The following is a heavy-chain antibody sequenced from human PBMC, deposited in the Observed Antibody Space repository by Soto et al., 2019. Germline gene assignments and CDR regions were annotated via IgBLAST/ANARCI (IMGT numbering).Heavy chain of an antibody. CDR2: IYYSGST. J-gene: IGHJ6*02. D-gene: IGHD3-3*01. Sequence: SETLSLTCTVSGGSISSYYWSWIRQPPGKGLEWIGYIYYSGSTNYNPSLKSRVTISVDTSKNQFSLKLSSVTAADTAVYYCARGNDFWSRYYYGMDVWGQGTTVTVSS. V-gene: IGHV4-59*08. CDR1: GGSISSYY. CDR3: ARGNDFWSRYYYGMDV.